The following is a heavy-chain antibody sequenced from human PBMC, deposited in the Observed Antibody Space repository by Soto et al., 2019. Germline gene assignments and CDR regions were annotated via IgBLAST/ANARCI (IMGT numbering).Heavy chain of an antibody. V-gene: IGHV4-34*01. CDR2: INHSGST. Sequence: SSETLSLTCAVYGGSFSGYYWSWIRQPPGKGLEWIGEINHSGSTNYNPSLKSRVTISVDTSKNQFSLKLSSVTAADTAVYYWARNRFGELGNYYYGMDVWGQGTTVT. CDR1: GGSFSGYY. D-gene: IGHD3-10*01. CDR3: ARNRFGELGNYYYGMDV. J-gene: IGHJ6*02.